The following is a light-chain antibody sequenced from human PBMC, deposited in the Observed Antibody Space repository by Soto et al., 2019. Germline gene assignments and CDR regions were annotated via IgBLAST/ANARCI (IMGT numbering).Light chain of an antibody. CDR1: QSVNSNY. V-gene: IGKV3-20*01. Sequence: ETVLTQSPGPLSLSPGERATLSCRASQSVNSNYLAWYQQKPGQAPRLLIYDASSRATGIPVKFSGSGSGTDFSLTISRLEPEDSAVYYCQQYGKSPGFFTFGPGTKVDIK. J-gene: IGKJ3*01. CDR3: QQYGKSPGFFT. CDR2: DAS.